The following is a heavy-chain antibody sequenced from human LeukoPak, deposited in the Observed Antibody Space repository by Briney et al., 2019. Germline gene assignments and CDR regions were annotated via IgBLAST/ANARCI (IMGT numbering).Heavy chain of an antibody. J-gene: IGHJ4*02. CDR3: ARSEVAVAGQYDY. D-gene: IGHD6-19*01. V-gene: IGHV4-59*01. CDR2: IYYSGST. CDR1: GGSISSYY. Sequence: KPSETLSLTCTVSGGSISSYYWSWIRQPPGKGLEWIGYIYYSGSTNYNPSLKSRVIISVDTSKNQFSLKLSSVTAADTAVYYCARSEVAVAGQYDYWGQGTLVTVSS.